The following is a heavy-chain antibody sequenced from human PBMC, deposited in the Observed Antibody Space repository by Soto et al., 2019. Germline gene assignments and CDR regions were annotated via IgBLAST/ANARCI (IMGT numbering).Heavy chain of an antibody. CDR1: GFTFSSYG. D-gene: IGHD2-21*02. CDR3: AKDKHIVGVTAPVDY. V-gene: IGHV3-30*18. CDR2: ISYDGSNK. J-gene: IGHJ4*02. Sequence: QVQLVASGGGVVQPGRSLRLSCAASGFTFSSYGMHWVRQAPGKGLEWVAVISYDGSNKYYADSVKGRFTISRDNSQNTLYLQMNSLRAEDTAVYYCAKDKHIVGVTAPVDYWGEVTLVTVSS.